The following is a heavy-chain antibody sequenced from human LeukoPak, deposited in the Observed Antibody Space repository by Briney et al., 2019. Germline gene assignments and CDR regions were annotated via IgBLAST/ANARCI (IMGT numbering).Heavy chain of an antibody. V-gene: IGHV1-24*01. Sequence: GASVKVSCKVSGYTLSEVSMHWVRQAPGKGLEWMGGFDPGDAETIFAQKFQGRVTMTEDTSTDTVYMELSSLRSEDTAVYYCARDRNPFDYWGQGTLVTVSS. CDR3: ARDRNPFDY. CDR2: FDPGDAET. CDR1: GYTLSEVS. J-gene: IGHJ4*02.